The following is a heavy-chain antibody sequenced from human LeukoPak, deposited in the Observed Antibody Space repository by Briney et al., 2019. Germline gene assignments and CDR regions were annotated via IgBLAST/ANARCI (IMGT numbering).Heavy chain of an antibody. D-gene: IGHD3/OR15-3a*01. CDR2: IDYDGRKT. J-gene: IGHJ4*02. V-gene: IGHV3-30*12. CDR1: GFIFSNYG. CDR3: ARDLAFFALSP. Sequence: GGSLRLSCAASGFIFSNYGMHWVRQAPGKGLDWGTGIDYDGRKTFYADSVKGRFTSSSEDSMNTLYLQRNSLRSEDTAVYYCARDLAFFALSPGGQGTLVTVSS.